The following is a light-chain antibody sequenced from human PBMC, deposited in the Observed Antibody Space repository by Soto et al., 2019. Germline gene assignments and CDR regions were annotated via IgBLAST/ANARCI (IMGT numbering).Light chain of an antibody. V-gene: IGKV3-11*01. Sequence: EIVLTQSPATLSLSPGERATLSCRASQSVGSNLAWYQQKPGQAPGLLIYEASTRATGIPARFSGSGSGTDFTLTISSLEPEDFAVYYCQQHDNWPLTFGGGTKVDIK. CDR3: QQHDNWPLT. CDR1: QSVGSN. CDR2: EAS. J-gene: IGKJ4*01.